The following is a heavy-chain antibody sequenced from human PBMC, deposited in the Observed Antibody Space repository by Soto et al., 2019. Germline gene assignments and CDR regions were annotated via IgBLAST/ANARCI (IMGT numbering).Heavy chain of an antibody. Sequence: QVQLQQWGAGLLKPSETLSLTCAVYGGSFSGYYWSWIRQPPGKGLEWIGEINHSGSTNYNPSLKSRVTISVDTSKNQFSLKLSSVTAADTAVYYCARGASLTKVEIATIFPLDYWGQGTLVTVSS. J-gene: IGHJ4*02. D-gene: IGHD2-21*01. CDR1: GGSFSGYY. CDR3: ARGASLTKVEIATIFPLDY. V-gene: IGHV4-34*01. CDR2: INHSGST.